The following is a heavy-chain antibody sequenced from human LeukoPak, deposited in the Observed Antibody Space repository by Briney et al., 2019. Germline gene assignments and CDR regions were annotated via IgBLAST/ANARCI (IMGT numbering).Heavy chain of an antibody. J-gene: IGHJ3*02. CDR3: AREASSSTI. V-gene: IGHV3-48*01. D-gene: IGHD6-6*01. CDR2: ISSSSSTI. CDR1: GFTFSDYI. Sequence: GSLRLSCAASGFTFSDYIMNWVRQAPGKGLEWVSYISSSSSTIFYADSVKGRFTISRDNAKNSLYLQLNSLRAEDTAVYYCAREASSSTIWGQGTMVTVSS.